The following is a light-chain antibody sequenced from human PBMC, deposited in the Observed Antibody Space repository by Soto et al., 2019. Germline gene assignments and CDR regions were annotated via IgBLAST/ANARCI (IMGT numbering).Light chain of an antibody. J-gene: IGLJ1*01. CDR1: SSDIGGYNY. V-gene: IGLV2-14*01. Sequence: QSVLTQPASVSGSPGQSITVSCTGTSSDIGGYNYVSWYQQHPGKAPKLMVYEVTNRPSGVSDRFSGSKSGNTASLTISGLQADDEGYYYCSSYTSRSTLYVFGTGTKLPS. CDR2: EVT. CDR3: SSYTSRSTLYV.